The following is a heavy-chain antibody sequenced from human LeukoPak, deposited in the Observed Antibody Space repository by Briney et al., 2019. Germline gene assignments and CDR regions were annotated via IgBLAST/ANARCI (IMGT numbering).Heavy chain of an antibody. CDR2: IYSGGST. CDR1: GFAFSSYA. Sequence: PGGSLRLSCAASGFAFSSYAMTWVRQAPGKGLEWVSVIYSGGSTYYADSVKGRFTISRDNSKNTLYLQMNSLRAEDTAVYYCAGTIVGKWAIDDWGHLTTVTVSS. D-gene: IGHD3-22*01. CDR3: AGTIVGKWAIDD. V-gene: IGHV3-53*01. J-gene: IGHJ6*02.